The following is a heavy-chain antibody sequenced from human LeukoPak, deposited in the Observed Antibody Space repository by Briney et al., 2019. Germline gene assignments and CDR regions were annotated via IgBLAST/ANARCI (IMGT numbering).Heavy chain of an antibody. D-gene: IGHD1-7*01. J-gene: IGHJ4*01. CDR3: AKSSRELGGYAPWELIPPLGY. CDR2: ISSSSSTI. Sequence: PGGSLRLSCAASGFTFSSYRMNWVRQAPGKGLEWVSYISSSSSTIYYADSVKGRFTISRDNAKNSLYLQVNSLRAEDTAVYYLAKSSRELGGYAPWELIPPLGYWGQGTLVTVFS. CDR1: GFTFSSYR. V-gene: IGHV3-48*01.